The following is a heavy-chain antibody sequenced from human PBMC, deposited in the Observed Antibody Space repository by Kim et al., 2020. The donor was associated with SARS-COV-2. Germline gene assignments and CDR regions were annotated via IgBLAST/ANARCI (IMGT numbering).Heavy chain of an antibody. CDR1: GFSFSSYP. CDR2: ISYDGSKK. D-gene: IGHD3-22*01. J-gene: IGHJ4*02. V-gene: IGHV3-30*04. CDR3: ARDQSGFYEAIHCLDS. Sequence: GGSLRLSCAASGFSFSSYPMHWVRQAPGKGLEWVAVISYDGSKKSYADSVKGRFTISRDNSRNTLFLEIKSLSVEDAAVFYCARDQSGFYEAIHCLDSWGQGTVVTVSS.